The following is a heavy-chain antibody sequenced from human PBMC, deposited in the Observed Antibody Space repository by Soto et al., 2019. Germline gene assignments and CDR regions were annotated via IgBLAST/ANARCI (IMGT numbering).Heavy chain of an antibody. D-gene: IGHD6-19*01. CDR1: GYTFSNYG. CDR2: ISGYNGNT. V-gene: IGHV1-18*01. Sequence: QVQLVQSGAEVKKPGASVTVSCKTSGYTFSNYGINWVRQAPGQGLEWMGWISGYNGNTNYAQTVQGSVTMTTDTSTVTIYKDMRSLTSDDTAIYYCSRFIMVGGWFDPNYYPGMDVWGQGTTVTVSS. J-gene: IGHJ6*02. CDR3: SRFIMVGGWFDPNYYPGMDV.